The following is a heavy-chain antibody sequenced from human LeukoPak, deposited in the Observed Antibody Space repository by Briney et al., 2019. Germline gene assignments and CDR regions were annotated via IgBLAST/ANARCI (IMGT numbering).Heavy chain of an antibody. Sequence: GALRLSCAASGFTFSNYAMHWVRQAPGKGLEWVAVISYDGSNKNYADSVKGRFTISRDNSKNTLFLQMSSLRAEDTAVYYCASDSGYDHHGLFDYWGQGTLVTVSS. J-gene: IGHJ4*02. D-gene: IGHD5-12*01. CDR3: ASDSGYDHHGLFDY. CDR1: GFTFSNYA. CDR2: ISYDGSNK. V-gene: IGHV3-30*04.